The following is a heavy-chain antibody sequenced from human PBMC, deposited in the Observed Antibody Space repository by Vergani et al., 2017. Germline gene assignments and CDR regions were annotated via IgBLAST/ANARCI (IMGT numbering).Heavy chain of an antibody. CDR3: ATVGFSGSASGFDP. CDR2: IYYTGST. CDR1: GGSIRNVNYY. V-gene: IGHV4-30-4*08. Sequence: QVQLRESGPGLVKPQQTLSLTCSVSGGSIRNVNYYWNWIRQTPGNGLEWIGNIYYTGSTNYNPSLKSRVSISLDMSKNYFSLELNSVTAADTGSYYCATVGFSGSASGFDPWGQGTLVTVSS. D-gene: IGHD3-10*01. J-gene: IGHJ5*02.